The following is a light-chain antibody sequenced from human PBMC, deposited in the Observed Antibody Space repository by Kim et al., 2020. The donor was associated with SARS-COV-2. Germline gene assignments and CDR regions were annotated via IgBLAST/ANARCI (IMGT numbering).Light chain of an antibody. V-gene: IGKV1-39*01. CDR3: QQSYSAPRT. Sequence: DIQMTQSPSSLSASVGDRVTITCRASQSISNYFNWYQQKPGKTPKLLTYAASSLQSGVPSRFSGSGSGTDFTLTISSLQPEDFATYYCQQSYSAPRTFGQGTKVDIK. CDR2: AAS. J-gene: IGKJ1*01. CDR1: QSISNY.